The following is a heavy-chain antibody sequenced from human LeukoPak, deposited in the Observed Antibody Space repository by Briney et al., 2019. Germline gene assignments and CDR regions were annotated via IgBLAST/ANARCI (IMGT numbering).Heavy chain of an antibody. D-gene: IGHD1-26*01. Sequence: GASVKVSCKASGYTFTSYDINWVRQATGQGLEWMGWMNPNSGNTGYAQKFQGRVTITRNTSISTAYMELSSLRSEDTAVYYCARVVVGGSYYSGVHYYMDVWGKGTTVTVSS. CDR3: ARVVVGGSYYSGVHYYMDV. CDR2: MNPNSGNT. V-gene: IGHV1-8*03. CDR1: GYTFTSYD. J-gene: IGHJ6*03.